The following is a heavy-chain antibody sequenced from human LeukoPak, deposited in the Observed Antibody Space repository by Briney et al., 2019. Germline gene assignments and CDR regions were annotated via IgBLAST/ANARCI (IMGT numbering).Heavy chain of an antibody. CDR3: AGSAYDILTGYYPPGAFDI. V-gene: IGHV3-23*01. J-gene: IGHJ3*02. CDR2: ISGSGGST. D-gene: IGHD3-9*01. Sequence: GGSLRLSCAASGFTFSSYAMSWVRQAPGKGLEWVSAISGSGGSTYYADSVKGRFTISRDNSKNTLYLQMYSLRAEDTAVYYCAGSAYDILTGYYPPGAFDIWGQGTMVTVSS. CDR1: GFTFSSYA.